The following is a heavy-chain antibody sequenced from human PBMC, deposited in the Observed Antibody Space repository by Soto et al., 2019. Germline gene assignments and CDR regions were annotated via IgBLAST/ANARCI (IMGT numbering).Heavy chain of an antibody. CDR1: GFPFTSYG. CDR2: ISYDGSNK. D-gene: IGHD2-15*01. CDR3: AGGQYYFDY. V-gene: IGHV3-30*19. Sequence: QMQLVESGGGVVQPGRSLRLSCAASGFPFTSYGMHWVHQAPGKGLDWVALISYDGSNKYYADSVKGRFTISRDNSKHTLYLQMSSLRVADTAVYYWAGGQYYFDYCGQGTLVSVSS. J-gene: IGHJ4*02.